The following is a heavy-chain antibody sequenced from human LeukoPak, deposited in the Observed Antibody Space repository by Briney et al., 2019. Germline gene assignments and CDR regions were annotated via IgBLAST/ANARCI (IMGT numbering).Heavy chain of an antibody. Sequence: PSETLSLTCTVSGGSISNYWSWIRQPPGKGLEWIGYIHYSGSTNYNPSLKSRVTISVDTSKNQFSLKLTSVTAADTAVYYCARDFGRGYCSTTSCFVPWFDPSGQGTLVTVSS. CDR3: ARDFGRGYCSTTSCFVPWFDP. CDR2: IHYSGST. V-gene: IGHV4-59*01. CDR1: GGSISNY. J-gene: IGHJ5*02. D-gene: IGHD2-2*01.